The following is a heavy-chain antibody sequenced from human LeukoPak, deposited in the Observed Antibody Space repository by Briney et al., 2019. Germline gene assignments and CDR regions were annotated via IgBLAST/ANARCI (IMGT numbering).Heavy chain of an antibody. CDR1: GGSISSHY. CDR3: ARDFRDGDSVFYYYYMDV. CDR2: IYYSGST. Sequence: MPSESLSLTWTVSGGSISSHYWSWIRQPPGKGLEWIGYIYYSGSTNSNPSLKSRGTISIDTSKNTCSLKPSSVTAAETAVYYCARDFRDGDSVFYYYYMDVWGKGTTVTVSS. D-gene: IGHD4-17*01. V-gene: IGHV4-59*11. J-gene: IGHJ6*03.